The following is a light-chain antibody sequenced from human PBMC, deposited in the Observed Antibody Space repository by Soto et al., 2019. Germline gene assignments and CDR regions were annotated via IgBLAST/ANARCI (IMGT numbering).Light chain of an antibody. J-gene: IGLJ1*01. Sequence: QSALTQPRSVSGSPGQSVTISCTGTSSDVGTYNFVSWYQHYPGKAPKLLIYDVTKRPSGVPDRFSGSKSGNTASLTISGLWAEDEADYFCSSYAGTFTYVFGPGTKVTVL. V-gene: IGLV2-11*01. CDR2: DVT. CDR1: SSDVGTYNF. CDR3: SSYAGTFTYV.